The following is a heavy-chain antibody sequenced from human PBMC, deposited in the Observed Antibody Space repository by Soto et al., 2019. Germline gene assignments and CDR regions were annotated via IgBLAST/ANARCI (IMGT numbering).Heavy chain of an antibody. Sequence: QVQLQESGPGLVKPSQTLSLTCTVSGHSISSGDYYWSWIRQHPGKGLEWIGSISYTGTTYYNPALQSRLTISLGTSTSEFSLKLSSVTAADTAMYYCARDGRVRGVPFGVDVWGQGTTVTVSS. D-gene: IGHD3-10*01. CDR1: GHSISSGDYY. J-gene: IGHJ6*02. CDR3: ARDGRVRGVPFGVDV. CDR2: ISYTGTT. V-gene: IGHV4-31*03.